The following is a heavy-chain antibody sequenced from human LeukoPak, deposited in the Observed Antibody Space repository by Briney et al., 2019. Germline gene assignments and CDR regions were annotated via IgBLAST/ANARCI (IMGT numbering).Heavy chain of an antibody. CDR1: GYTFTSYY. CDR3: ARVPGASGWPYYFDY. V-gene: IGHV1-46*01. D-gene: IGHD6-19*01. Sequence: ASVKVSCKASGYTFTSYYMHCVRQAPGQGLEWMGIFNPSGGTTSYAQRFQGRVTMTRDTSTSTAYMELSSLRSEDTAVYYCARVPGASGWPYYFDYWGQGTLVTVSS. J-gene: IGHJ4*02. CDR2: FNPSGGTT.